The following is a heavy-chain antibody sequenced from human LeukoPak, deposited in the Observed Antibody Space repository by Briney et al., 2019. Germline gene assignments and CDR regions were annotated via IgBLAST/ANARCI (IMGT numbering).Heavy chain of an antibody. CDR3: SNSYCGGDCYSGGYFDY. V-gene: IGHV3-49*04. Sequence: GGTLRLSCTGSGFTFGDYGMSWVRQAPGKGLEWVGFIRSKAYGGTTEYAASVKGRFTISRDDSKSIAYLQMNSLKTEDTAVYYCSNSYCGGDCYSGGYFDYWGQGTLVIVSS. D-gene: IGHD2-21*02. CDR2: IRSKAYGGTT. CDR1: GFTFGDYG. J-gene: IGHJ4*02.